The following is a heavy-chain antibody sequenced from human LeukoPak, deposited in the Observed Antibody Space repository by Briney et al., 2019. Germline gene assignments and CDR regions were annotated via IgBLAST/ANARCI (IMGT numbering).Heavy chain of an antibody. CDR3: ARGGQLWPINLFDY. CDR1: GFTFDDYG. J-gene: IGHJ4*02. Sequence: GGSLRLSCAASGFTFDDYGMTWVRQAPGKGLEWVSSINWNGGSTGYADSVKGRFTISRDNAKNSLYLQVNSLKAEDTALYYCARGGQLWPINLFDYWGQGTLVTVSS. D-gene: IGHD6-6*01. CDR2: INWNGGST. V-gene: IGHV3-20*04.